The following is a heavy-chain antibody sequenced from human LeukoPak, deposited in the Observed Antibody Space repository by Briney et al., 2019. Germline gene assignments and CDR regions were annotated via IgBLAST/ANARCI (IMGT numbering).Heavy chain of an antibody. Sequence: GGSLRLSCAAPGFTFSSYAMSWVRQAPGKGLEWVSAISGSGGSTYYADSVKGRFTISRDNSKNTLYLQMNSLRAEDTAVYYCAKDQGWFGELINWGQGTLVTVSS. CDR1: GFTFSSYA. CDR2: ISGSGGST. D-gene: IGHD3-10*01. CDR3: AKDQGWFGELIN. V-gene: IGHV3-23*01. J-gene: IGHJ4*02.